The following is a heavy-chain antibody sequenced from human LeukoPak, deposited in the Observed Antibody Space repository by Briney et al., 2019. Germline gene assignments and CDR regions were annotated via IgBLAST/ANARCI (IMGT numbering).Heavy chain of an antibody. V-gene: IGHV1-8*01. CDR2: VNPNSGNT. CDR1: GYTFSSYD. D-gene: IGHD5-18*01. J-gene: IGHJ6*02. Sequence: ASVKVSCKASGYTFSSYDINWVRQATGQGLEWMGWVNPNSGNTGYAQKFQGRVTMTRDTSTSTVYMELSSLRSDDTAVYYCARVNSYGYYYYYGMDVWGQGTTVTVSS. CDR3: ARVNSYGYYYYYGMDV.